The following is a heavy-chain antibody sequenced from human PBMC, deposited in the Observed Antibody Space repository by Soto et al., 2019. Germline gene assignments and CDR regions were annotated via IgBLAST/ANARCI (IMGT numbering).Heavy chain of an antibody. CDR1: GYTFTSYD. Sequence: VASVKVSCKASGYTFTSYDINWVRQATGQGLEWMGWMNPNSGNTGYAQKFQGRVTMTRNTSISTAYMELSSLRSEDTAVYYRARDSSSWYSRLERLYYYYGMDVWGQGTTVTVSS. V-gene: IGHV1-8*01. CDR3: ARDSSSWYSRLERLYYYYGMDV. D-gene: IGHD6-13*01. J-gene: IGHJ6*02. CDR2: MNPNSGNT.